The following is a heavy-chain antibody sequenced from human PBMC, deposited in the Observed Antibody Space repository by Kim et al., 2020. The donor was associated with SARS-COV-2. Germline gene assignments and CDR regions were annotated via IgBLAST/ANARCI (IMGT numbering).Heavy chain of an antibody. D-gene: IGHD6-13*01. CDR3: ARDGVDSSSWYGFNLWYFDY. Sequence: SETLSLTCTVSGGSISSSSYYWGWIRQPPGKGLEWIGSIYYSGSTYYNPSLKSRVTISVDTSKNQFSLKLSSVTAADTAVYYCARDGVDSSSWYGFNLWYFDYWGQGTLVTVSS. CDR1: GGSISSSSYY. CDR2: IYYSGST. J-gene: IGHJ4*02. V-gene: IGHV4-39*07.